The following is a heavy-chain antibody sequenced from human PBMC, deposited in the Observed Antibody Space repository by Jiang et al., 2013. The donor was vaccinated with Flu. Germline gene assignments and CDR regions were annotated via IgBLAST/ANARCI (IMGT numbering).Heavy chain of an antibody. D-gene: IGHD2-15*01. Sequence: KPTQTLTLTCTFSGFSLTTSGICVSWIRQPPGKALEWLALITWDDDKYYSPSLKTRLTISKDTSKNQVVLRMTNMDPVDTATYYCARSLLFPDAFDIWGQGTLVTVTS. CDR3: ARSLLFPDAFDI. V-gene: IGHV2-70*01. CDR2: ITWDDDK. CDR1: GFSLTTSGIC. J-gene: IGHJ3*02.